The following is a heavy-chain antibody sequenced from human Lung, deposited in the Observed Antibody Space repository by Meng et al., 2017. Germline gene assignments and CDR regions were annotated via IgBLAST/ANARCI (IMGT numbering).Heavy chain of an antibody. D-gene: IGHD3-22*01. J-gene: IGHJ4*02. CDR3: AREHDSSGYIDF. V-gene: IGHV1-69*08. CDR1: GGTFSSYT. CDR2: ILPILDIT. Sequence: QVQLVQSGAEVKTRGSSVKGSCKASGGTFSSYTLIWVRQAPGQGLEWMGRILPILDITKYTQKFQGRVTITADKSTSTAYMELSSLTSDDTAVYYCAREHDSSGYIDFWGQGTLVTVSS.